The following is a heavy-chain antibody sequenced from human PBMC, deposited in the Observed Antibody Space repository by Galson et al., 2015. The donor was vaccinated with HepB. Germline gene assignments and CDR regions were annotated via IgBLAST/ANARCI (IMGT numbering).Heavy chain of an antibody. V-gene: IGHV3-30-3*01. CDR3: ARDLSGNGDDAFDI. CDR1: GFTFSSYA. CDR2: ISYDGSNK. Sequence: SLRLSCAASGFTFSSYAMHWVRQAPGKGLEWVAVISYDGSNKYYADSVKGRFTISRDNSKNTLYLQMNSLRAEDTAVYYCARDLSGNGDDAFDIWGQGTMVTASS. D-gene: IGHD3-10*01. J-gene: IGHJ3*02.